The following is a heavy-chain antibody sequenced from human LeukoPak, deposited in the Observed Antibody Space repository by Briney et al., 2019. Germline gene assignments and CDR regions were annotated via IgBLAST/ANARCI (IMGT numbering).Heavy chain of an antibody. CDR3: ARAMSIAARPYWFDP. D-gene: IGHD6-6*01. CDR1: GYSISSGYY. Sequence: SETLSLTCTVSGYSISSGYYWGWIRQPPGKGLEWIGSIYHSGSTYYNPSLKSRVTISVDRSKNQFSLKLSSVTAADTAVYYCARAMSIAARPYWFDPWGQGTLVTVSS. V-gene: IGHV4-38-2*02. CDR2: IYHSGST. J-gene: IGHJ5*02.